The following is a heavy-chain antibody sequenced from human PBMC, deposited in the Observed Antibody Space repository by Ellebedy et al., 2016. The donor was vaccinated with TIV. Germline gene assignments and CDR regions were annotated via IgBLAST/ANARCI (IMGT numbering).Heavy chain of an antibody. D-gene: IGHD1-26*01. CDR3: AKERHSRWVGPTYFDY. CDR1: RFTFRDYG. J-gene: IGHJ4*02. CDR2: ISYDITNR. V-gene: IGHV3-30*18. Sequence: SLKISCAASRFTFRDYGMPWVRQAPGKGLEWVAVISYDITNRYYADSVKGRFTISRDNSNNTLYLQIDNLRAEDTAVYYCAKERHSRWVGPTYFDYWGPGTLVTVSS.